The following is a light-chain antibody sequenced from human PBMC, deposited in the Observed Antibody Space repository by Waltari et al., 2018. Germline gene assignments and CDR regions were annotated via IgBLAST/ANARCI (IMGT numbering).Light chain of an antibody. Sequence: QSVLTQPPSASGTPGRRATIPCSGRSYTIGSNYVDLYQPLPGTAPKLLICRNPERPSGVPDRFSGSKSGTSASLAISGLRSEDEADYYCASWDDSLRGVFGTGTKVTVL. J-gene: IGLJ1*01. CDR3: ASWDDSLRGV. V-gene: IGLV1-47*01. CDR2: RNP. CDR1: SYTIGSNY.